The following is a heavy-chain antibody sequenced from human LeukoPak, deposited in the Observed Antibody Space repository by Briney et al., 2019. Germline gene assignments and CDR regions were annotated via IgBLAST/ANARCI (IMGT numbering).Heavy chain of an antibody. CDR3: ARAMAGYSSSWYPLDAFDI. CDR2: ISSSSSYI. V-gene: IGHV3-21*01. J-gene: IGHJ3*02. Sequence: GGSLRLSCAASGFTFSSYSMNWVRQAPGKGLEWVSSISSSSSYIYYADSVKGRFTISRDNAKNSLYLQMNSLRAEDTAVYYCARAMAGYSSSWYPLDAFDIWGQGTMVTVSS. CDR1: GFTFSSYS. D-gene: IGHD6-13*01.